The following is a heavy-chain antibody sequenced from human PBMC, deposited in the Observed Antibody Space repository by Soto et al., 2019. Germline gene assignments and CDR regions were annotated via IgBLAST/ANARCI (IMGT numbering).Heavy chain of an antibody. CDR3: AKGVPGIAVAGTGYFQH. Sequence: EVQLLESGGGLVQPGGSLILSCAASGFTFSSYAMSWVRQAPGKGLEWVSGISGSGDSTYYADSVKGRFTISRDNSKNTLYLQMTSLRAEDTAVYYCAKGVPGIAVAGTGYFQHWGQGTLVTVSS. D-gene: IGHD6-19*01. CDR2: ISGSGDST. V-gene: IGHV3-23*01. CDR1: GFTFSSYA. J-gene: IGHJ1*01.